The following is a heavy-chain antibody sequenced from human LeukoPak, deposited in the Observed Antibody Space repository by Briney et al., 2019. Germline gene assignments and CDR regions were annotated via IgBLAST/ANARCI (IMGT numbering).Heavy chain of an antibody. CDR3: ARAAEPNSGIGDY. D-gene: IGHD1-14*01. Sequence: PSQTLSLTCTVSGGSISSGGYYWSWNRQPPGKGLEWIGYIYYSGSTYYNPSLKSRVTISVDTSKNQFSLKLSSVTAADTAVYYCARAAEPNSGIGDYWGQGTLVTVSS. V-gene: IGHV4-30-4*01. CDR1: GGSISSGGYY. CDR2: IYYSGST. J-gene: IGHJ4*02.